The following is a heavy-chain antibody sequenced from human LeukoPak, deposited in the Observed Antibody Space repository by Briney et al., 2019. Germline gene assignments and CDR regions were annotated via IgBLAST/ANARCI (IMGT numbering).Heavy chain of an antibody. Sequence: GGSLRLSCAASGFTFSSYGMHWVRQAPGKGLEWVAFIRYDGSNKYYADSVKGRFTISRDNSKNTLYLQMNSLRAEDTAVYYCAKELHSFGVVIIPLDYWGQGTLVTVSS. CDR2: IRYDGSNK. D-gene: IGHD3-3*01. CDR1: GFTFSSYG. CDR3: AKELHSFGVVIIPLDY. V-gene: IGHV3-30*02. J-gene: IGHJ4*02.